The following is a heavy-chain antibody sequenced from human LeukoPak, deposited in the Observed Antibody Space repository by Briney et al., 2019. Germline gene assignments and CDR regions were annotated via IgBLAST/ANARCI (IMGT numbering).Heavy chain of an antibody. D-gene: IGHD3-22*01. CDR3: ARGLRWLLPGY. J-gene: IGHJ4*02. V-gene: IGHV4-34*01. CDR2: INHSGST. Sequence: SETLSLTCAVYGGSFSGYYWSWIRQPPGKGLEWIGEINHSGSTNYNPPLKSRVTISVDTSKNQFSLKLSSVTAADTAVYYCARGLRWLLPGYWGQGTLVTVSS. CDR1: GGSFSGYY.